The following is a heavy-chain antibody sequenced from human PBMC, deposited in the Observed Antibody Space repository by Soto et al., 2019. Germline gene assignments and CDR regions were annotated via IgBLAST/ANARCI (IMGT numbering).Heavy chain of an antibody. D-gene: IGHD1-1*01. Sequence: ASVKVSCKASGYTFTSYYMHWVRQAPGQGLEWMGIINPSGGSTSYAQKFQGRVTMTRDTSTSTVYMELSSLRSEGTAVYYCASCSYGWNGHPPDIWGQGTMVTV. CDR3: ASCSYGWNGHPPDI. J-gene: IGHJ3*02. CDR2: INPSGGST. V-gene: IGHV1-46*03. CDR1: GYTFTSYY.